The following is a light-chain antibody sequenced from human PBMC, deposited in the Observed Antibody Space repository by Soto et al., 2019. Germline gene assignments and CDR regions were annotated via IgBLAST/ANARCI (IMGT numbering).Light chain of an antibody. Sequence: DILMTQSPATLSLSPGGRATLSCRASQSVSSNLAWYQQKPGQAPRLLIQRASTRATGIPARFSGSGSGTEFTLTISSLQSEDFAVYLCQQYNNWPGTFGQGTKVEI. CDR3: QQYNNWPGT. J-gene: IGKJ1*01. CDR2: RAS. V-gene: IGKV3-15*01. CDR1: QSVSSN.